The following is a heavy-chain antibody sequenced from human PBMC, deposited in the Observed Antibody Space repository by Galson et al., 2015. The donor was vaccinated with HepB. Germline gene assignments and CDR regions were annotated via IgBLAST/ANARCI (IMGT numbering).Heavy chain of an antibody. J-gene: IGHJ5*02. CDR3: ARGAVVVAVGATENNWFDP. Sequence: SVKVSCKASGYIFSSYSITWVRQAPGQGLEWVGWFSPHNRYTNYAQNFQGRVTMTTDTSTNTAYMELRSLRSDDTAIYYCARGAVVVAVGATENNWFDPWGRGTLVTVSS. D-gene: IGHD2-15*01. CDR1: GYIFSSYS. CDR2: FSPHNRYT. V-gene: IGHV1-18*01.